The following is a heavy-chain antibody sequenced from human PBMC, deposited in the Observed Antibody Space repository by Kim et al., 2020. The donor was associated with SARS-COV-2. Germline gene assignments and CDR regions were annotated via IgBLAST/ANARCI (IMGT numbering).Heavy chain of an antibody. CDR2: IRPSVDTA. Sequence: SVKVSCKASGGTFSNYAISWVRQAPGQGLEWMGGIRPSVDTANYAQEFQGRVTMTADESTSTAYMELSSLRSEDTAVYYCVRAGVNGHNRPHAYGGQGTLVPVSS. CDR3: VRAGVNGHNRPHAY. V-gene: IGHV1-69*13. D-gene: IGHD2-8*01. J-gene: IGHJ4*02. CDR1: GGTFSNYA.